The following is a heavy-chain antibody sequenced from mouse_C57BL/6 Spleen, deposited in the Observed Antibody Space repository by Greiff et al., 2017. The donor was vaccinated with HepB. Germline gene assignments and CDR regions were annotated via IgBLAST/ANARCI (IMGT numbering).Heavy chain of an antibody. CDR1: GFSLTSYG. J-gene: IGHJ2*01. D-gene: IGHD1-1*01. Sequence: VKLMESGPGLVQPSQSLSITCTVSGFSLTSYGVHWVRQSPGKGLEWLGVIWRGGSTDYNAAFMSRLSITKDNSKSQVFFKMNSLQADDTAIYYCAKGGYYYGSSYDYFDYWGQGTTLTVSS. CDR3: AKGGYYYGSSYDYFDY. CDR2: IWRGGST. V-gene: IGHV2-5*01.